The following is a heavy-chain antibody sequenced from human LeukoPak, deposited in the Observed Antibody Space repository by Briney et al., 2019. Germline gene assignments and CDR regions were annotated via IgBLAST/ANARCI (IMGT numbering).Heavy chain of an antibody. CDR1: GFSVSTTH. Sequence: GGSLRLSCAASGFSVSTTHMTWVRQAPGKGLEWLSVFSRGGTIYYEDSVKGRFTISRDSSKNTLYLQIISLRAEDTAVYYCARVWEYYDILTGPGSYYYYMDVWGKGTTVIVSS. V-gene: IGHV3-53*01. CDR3: ARVWEYYDILTGPGSYYYYMDV. CDR2: FSRGGTI. J-gene: IGHJ6*03. D-gene: IGHD3-9*01.